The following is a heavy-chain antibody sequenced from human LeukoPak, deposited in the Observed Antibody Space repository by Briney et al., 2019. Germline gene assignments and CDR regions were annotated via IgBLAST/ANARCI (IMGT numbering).Heavy chain of an antibody. CDR3: ARDHKAGSSGYDYHFDY. J-gene: IGHJ4*02. V-gene: IGHV1-46*01. Sequence: ASVKVSYKASGYTFTSYYMHWVRQAPGQGLEWMGIINPSGGSTSYAQKFQGRVTMTRDMSTSTVYMELSSLRSEDTAVHYCARDHKAGSSGYDYHFDYWGQGTLVTVSS. D-gene: IGHD5-12*01. CDR1: GYTFTSYY. CDR2: INPSGGST.